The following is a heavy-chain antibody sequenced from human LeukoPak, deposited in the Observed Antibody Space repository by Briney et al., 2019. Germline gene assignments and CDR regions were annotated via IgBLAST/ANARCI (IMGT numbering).Heavy chain of an antibody. V-gene: IGHV3-33*01. CDR3: ASSGYYDSSGYLFY. J-gene: IGHJ4*02. CDR1: GFTFSSYG. CDR2: IWYDGSNK. D-gene: IGHD3-22*01. Sequence: PGRSLRLSCAASGFTFSSYGMHWVRQAPGKGLEWVAVIWYDGSNKYYADSVKGRFTISRDNSKNTLYLQMNSLRAEDTAVYYCASSGYYDSSGYLFYWGQGTLVTVSS.